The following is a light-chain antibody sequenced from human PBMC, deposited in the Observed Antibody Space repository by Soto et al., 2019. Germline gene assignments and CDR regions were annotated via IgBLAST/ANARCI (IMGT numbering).Light chain of an antibody. CDR1: QSIGSS. V-gene: IGKV3-15*01. CDR3: QHYNNWPPGT. J-gene: IGKJ3*01. Sequence: EIVMTQSPATLSVSPGERATLSCRASQSIGSSLAWYQQKPGQAPRLLIYGASTRATGIPARFSGSGSGTELTLTISSLQSEDFAVYYCQHYNNWPPGTFGPGTKVDIK. CDR2: GAS.